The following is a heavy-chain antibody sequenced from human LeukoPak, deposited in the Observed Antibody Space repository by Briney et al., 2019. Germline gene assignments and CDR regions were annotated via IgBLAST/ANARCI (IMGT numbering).Heavy chain of an antibody. V-gene: IGHV1-8*03. J-gene: IGHJ3*02. CDR2: MNPNSGNT. CDR1: GYTFTSYD. D-gene: IGHD6-13*01. CDR3: ARGLPYSSSWTEGAFDI. Sequence: ASVKVSCKASGYTFTSYDINWVRQATGQGLEWMGWMNPNSGNTGYAQKFQGRVTITRNTSISTAYMELSSLRSEDTAVYYCARGLPYSSSWTEGAFDIWGQGTMVTVSS.